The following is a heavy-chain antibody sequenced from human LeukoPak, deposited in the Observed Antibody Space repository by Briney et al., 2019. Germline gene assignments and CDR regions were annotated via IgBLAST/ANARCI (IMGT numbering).Heavy chain of an antibody. CDR2: AYYGSKWYN. CDR3: ARTDRDYYDTSDYDAFDI. D-gene: IGHD3-22*01. J-gene: IGHJ3*02. CDR1: GDSVSTSSVA. V-gene: IGHV6-1*01. Sequence: SQTLSLTCAISGDSVSTSSVAWNWLRQSPSRGLEWLGRAYYGSKWYNDYALSVKSRISISPDTSKNHFSLPLDSVTLEDTAVYYCARTDRDYYDTSDYDAFDIWGQGTLVTVSS.